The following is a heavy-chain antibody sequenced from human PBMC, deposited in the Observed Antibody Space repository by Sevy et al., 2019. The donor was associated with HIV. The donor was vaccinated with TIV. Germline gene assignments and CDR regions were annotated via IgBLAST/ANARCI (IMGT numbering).Heavy chain of an antibody. D-gene: IGHD6-19*01. V-gene: IGHV3-30*02. J-gene: IGHJ4*02. CDR3: AKDLAVAGPYYFDY. Sequence: GGSLRLSCAASGFTFSSYGMHWVRQAPGKGLEWVAFIRYDGSNKYYADSVKGRFTISRDNSTNTLYLQMNSLRAEDTAVYYCAKDLAVAGPYYFDYWGQGTLVTVSS. CDR1: GFTFSSYG. CDR2: IRYDGSNK.